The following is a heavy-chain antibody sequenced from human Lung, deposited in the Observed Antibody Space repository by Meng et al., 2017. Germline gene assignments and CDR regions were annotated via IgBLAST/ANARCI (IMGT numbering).Heavy chain of an antibody. V-gene: IGHV3-21*01. D-gene: IGHD3-10*01. CDR1: GFTLSDYS. Sequence: EVQLVESGGGLVKPGGSLRLSCAASGFTLSDYSMNWVRRAPGKGLEWVSSISESGNYRCYADSVKGRFTVTRDNAKNSLYLQMNSLRAEDTAVYYCARGDGSGSLFENWGQGTLVTVSS. CDR3: ARGDGSGSLFEN. J-gene: IGHJ4*02. CDR2: ISESGNYR.